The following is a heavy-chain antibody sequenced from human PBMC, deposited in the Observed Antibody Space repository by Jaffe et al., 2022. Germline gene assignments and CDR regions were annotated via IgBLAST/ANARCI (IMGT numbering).Heavy chain of an antibody. CDR3: TRLITVTTRPNYFDY. D-gene: IGHD4-17*01. Sequence: EVQLVESGGGLVQPGRSLRLSCTASGFTFGDYAMSWFRQAPGKGLEWVGFIRSKAYGGTTEYAASVKGRFTISRDDSKSIAYLQMNSLKTEDTAVYYCTRLITVTTRPNYFDYWGQGTLVTVSS. J-gene: IGHJ4*02. V-gene: IGHV3-49*03. CDR1: GFTFGDYA. CDR2: IRSKAYGGTT.